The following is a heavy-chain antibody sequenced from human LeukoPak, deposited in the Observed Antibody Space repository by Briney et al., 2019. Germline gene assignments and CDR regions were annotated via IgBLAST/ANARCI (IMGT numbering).Heavy chain of an antibody. D-gene: IGHD3-22*01. V-gene: IGHV3-23*01. CDR2: ISGGGGST. J-gene: IGHJ4*02. CDR1: GFTFSSYA. CDR3: AQMGYYYDSSGYNTY. Sequence: PGGSLRLSCAASGFTFSSYAMSWVRQAPEKGLEWVSAISGGGGSTYYADSVKGRFTISRDNSKNTLYLQMNSLRAEDTAVYYCAQMGYYYDSSGYNTYWGQGTLVTVSS.